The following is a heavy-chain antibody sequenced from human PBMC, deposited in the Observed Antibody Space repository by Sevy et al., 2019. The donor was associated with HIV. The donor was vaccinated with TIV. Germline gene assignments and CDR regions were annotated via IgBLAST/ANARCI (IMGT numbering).Heavy chain of an antibody. Sequence: GESLKISCSASGFTFSEYWMSWVRQAPGKGLEWVANVGQDGSAKYYVDSVKGRFTISRNKAKNSLYLQMNGLRAEETALYYCVRAIALSTSHWGQGTQVTVSS. J-gene: IGHJ4*02. CDR3: VRAIALSTSH. D-gene: IGHD1-26*01. CDR1: GFTFSEYW. CDR2: VGQDGSAK. V-gene: IGHV3-7*01.